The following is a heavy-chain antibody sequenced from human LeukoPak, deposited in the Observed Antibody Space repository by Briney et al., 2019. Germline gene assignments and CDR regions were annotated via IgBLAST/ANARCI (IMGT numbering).Heavy chain of an antibody. D-gene: IGHD3-10*01. V-gene: IGHV3-30*18. CDR2: ISYDGSNK. J-gene: IGHJ6*02. Sequence: GGSLRLSCAASGFTFSNYWMSWVRQAPGKGLEWVAVISYDGSNKYCADSVKGRFTISRDNSKNTLYLQMNSLRAEDTAVYYCAKAKFFGSEGYGMDVWGQGTTVTVSS. CDR1: GFTFSNYW. CDR3: AKAKFFGSEGYGMDV.